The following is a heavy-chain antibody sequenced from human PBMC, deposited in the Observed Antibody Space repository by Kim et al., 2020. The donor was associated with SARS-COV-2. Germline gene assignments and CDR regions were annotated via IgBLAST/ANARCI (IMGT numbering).Heavy chain of an antibody. D-gene: IGHD6-13*01. V-gene: IGHV2-70*01. CDR2: K. Sequence: KDYSTSLKTRRTISKDTSKNQVVLTMTNMDPVDTATYYCARMPASIVAADYWGQGTLVTVSS. J-gene: IGHJ4*02. CDR3: ARMPASIVAADY.